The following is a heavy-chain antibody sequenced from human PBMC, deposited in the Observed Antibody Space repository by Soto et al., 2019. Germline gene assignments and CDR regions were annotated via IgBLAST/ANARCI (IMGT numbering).Heavy chain of an antibody. CDR2: ITCNGGST. D-gene: IGHD3-22*01. J-gene: IGHJ4*02. V-gene: IGHV3-20*04. CDR1: GFTFDDYG. CDR3: AKVFRYYYDSSGYHSFQY. Sequence: RPGGSLRLSCAASGFTFDDYGMSWVRQAPGKGLEWVSGITCNGGSTGYADSVKGRFTISRDNAKNSLYLQMNSLRAEDTAVYYCAKVFRYYYDSSGYHSFQYWGQGTLVTVSS.